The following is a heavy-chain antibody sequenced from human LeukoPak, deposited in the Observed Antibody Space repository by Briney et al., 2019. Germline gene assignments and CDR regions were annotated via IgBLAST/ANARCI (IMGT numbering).Heavy chain of an antibody. CDR2: ISAYNGNT. CDR3: ARVQAWSGYYMGDYFDY. J-gene: IGHJ4*02. Sequence: ASVKVSCKASGYTFTSYGISWVRQAPGQGLEWMGWISAYNGNTNYAQKRQGRVTMTTVTSTSTAYMELRSLRSDDTAVYYCARVQAWSGYYMGDYFDYWGQGTLVTVSS. CDR1: GYTFTSYG. V-gene: IGHV1-18*01. D-gene: IGHD3-3*01.